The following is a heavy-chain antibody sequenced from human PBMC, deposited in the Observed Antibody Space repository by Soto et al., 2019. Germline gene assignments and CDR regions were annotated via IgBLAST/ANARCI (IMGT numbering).Heavy chain of an antibody. CDR3: ARAGPEMDY. V-gene: IGHV4-59*01. CDR1: GGSISSYY. Sequence: QVQLQESGPGLVKPSETLSLTCTVSGGSISSYYWSWIRQPPGKGLEWIGYIFYSGSTNYNPSLKSRVTISVDTSKNQFSLKLSSVTAADTAVSYCARAGPEMDYWGQGTLVTVSS. J-gene: IGHJ4*02. CDR2: IFYSGST. D-gene: IGHD3-10*01.